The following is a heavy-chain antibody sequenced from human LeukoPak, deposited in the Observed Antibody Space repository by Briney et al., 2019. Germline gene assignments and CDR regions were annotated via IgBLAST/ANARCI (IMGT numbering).Heavy chain of an antibody. CDR2: INSAGTT. Sequence: PSETLSLTCAVSGGSLKNHYLTWIRQSPGKRLEWIGLINSAGTTVYDPSLKSRVTISVDTSKNQFSLKVSSVTAADTAVYYWASVPLLCFRDYYAVDVWGQGTTVTVSS. V-gene: IGHV4-34*01. CDR1: GGSLKNHY. J-gene: IGHJ6*02. D-gene: IGHD3-10*02. CDR3: ASVPLLCFRDYYAVDV.